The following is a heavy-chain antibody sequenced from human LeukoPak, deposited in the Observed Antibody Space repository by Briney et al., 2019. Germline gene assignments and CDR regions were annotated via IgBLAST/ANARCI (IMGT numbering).Heavy chain of an antibody. J-gene: IGHJ4*02. CDR2: ISYDGSNK. CDR3: AKTLREFYDWLLPDC. Sequence: GRSLRLSCAASGFTFSSYGMHWVRQAPGKGLEWVAVISYDGSNKYYADSVKGRFTISRDNSKNTLYLQMNSLRAEDTAVYYCAKTLREFYDWLLPDCWGQGTLVTVSS. D-gene: IGHD3-9*01. CDR1: GFTFSSYG. V-gene: IGHV3-30*18.